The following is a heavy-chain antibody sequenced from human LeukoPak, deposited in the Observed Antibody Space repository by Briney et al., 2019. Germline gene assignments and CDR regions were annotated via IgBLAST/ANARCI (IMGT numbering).Heavy chain of an antibody. V-gene: IGHV1-2*02. D-gene: IGHD5-12*01. CDR3: AREYSASEH. CDR1: GYTFVGYY. CDR2: IDPYTGNT. J-gene: IGHJ4*02. Sequence: ASVKVSCKASGYTFVGYYLHWVRQAPGQGLEWMAWIDPYTGNTHYAQRFQGRITVTRDTSVSTTYMELSWLTSDDTARYYCAREYSASEHWGQGTLVTVSS.